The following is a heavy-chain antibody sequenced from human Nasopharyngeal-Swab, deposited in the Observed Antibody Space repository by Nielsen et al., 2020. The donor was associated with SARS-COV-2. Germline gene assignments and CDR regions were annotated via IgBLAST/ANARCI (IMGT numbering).Heavy chain of an antibody. J-gene: IGHJ6*03. D-gene: IGHD2-2*01. CDR3: AKVHVPAAISCYMDV. Sequence: GESLKISCAASGFTFSSYGMHWVRQAPGKGLEWVAVISYDGSNKYYADSVKGRFTISRDNSKNTLYLQMNSLRAEDTAVYYCAKVHVPAAISCYMDVWGQGTTVTVSS. V-gene: IGHV3-30*18. CDR1: GFTFSSYG. CDR2: ISYDGSNK.